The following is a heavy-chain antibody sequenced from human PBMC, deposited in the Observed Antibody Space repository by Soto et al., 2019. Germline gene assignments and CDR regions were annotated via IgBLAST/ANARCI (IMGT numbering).Heavy chain of an antibody. V-gene: IGHV3-15*07. Sequence: EVQLVESGGGSVKPGGSLRLSCAASGFSFSDAWLNWVRQAPGKGLEWVGRVKSKTDGETADYATFVKGRFTNSRDESKNALYLQMNSLKTEDTAVYYCAAERAYFHDSNGYLSIDFWGQGTLVTVSS. CDR2: VKSKTDGETA. J-gene: IGHJ4*02. D-gene: IGHD3-22*01. CDR1: GFSFSDAW. CDR3: AAERAYFHDSNGYLSIDF.